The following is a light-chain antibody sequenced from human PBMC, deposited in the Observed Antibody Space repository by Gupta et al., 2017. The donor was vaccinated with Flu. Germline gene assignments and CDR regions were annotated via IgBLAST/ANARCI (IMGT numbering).Light chain of an antibody. CDR1: SGSVAASFF. V-gene: IGLV8-61*01. CDR2: STE. J-gene: IGLJ3*02. CDR3: VLDLRSGISV. Sequence: TVTITCALSSGSVAASFFPTWYQQNPGHSPRPLIFSTESRSSGVPGRFSGSILGNRAALTITGAQADDECDYYCVLDLRSGISVFGGGTRLTVL.